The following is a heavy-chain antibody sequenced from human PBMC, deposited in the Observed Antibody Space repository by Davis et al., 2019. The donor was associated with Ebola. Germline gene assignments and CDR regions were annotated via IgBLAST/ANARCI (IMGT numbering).Heavy chain of an antibody. CDR3: APTDTSGNEAFDM. CDR1: GFSFSSYA. CDR2: ISSRGIGT. J-gene: IGHJ3*02. Sequence: PGGSLRLSCVASGFSFSSYAMNWARQAPGKGLEWVSAISSRGIGTYNADSVKGRFTISRDNAKNTAYLQMTSLRVEDTALYYCAPTDTSGNEAFDMWGQGTMVTVSS. D-gene: IGHD3-22*01. V-gene: IGHV3-23*01.